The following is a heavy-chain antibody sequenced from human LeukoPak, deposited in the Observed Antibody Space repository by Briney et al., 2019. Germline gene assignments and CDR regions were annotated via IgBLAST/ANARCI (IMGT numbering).Heavy chain of an antibody. CDR1: GGSISSSSYY. Sequence: SETLSLTCTVSGGSISSSSYYWGWIRQPPGKGLEWIGSIYHSGSTYYNPSLKSRVTISVDTSKNQFSLKLSSVTAADTAVYYCARVAAAEVDYWGQGTLVTVSS. V-gene: IGHV4-39*07. J-gene: IGHJ4*02. CDR2: IYHSGST. CDR3: ARVAAAEVDY. D-gene: IGHD6-13*01.